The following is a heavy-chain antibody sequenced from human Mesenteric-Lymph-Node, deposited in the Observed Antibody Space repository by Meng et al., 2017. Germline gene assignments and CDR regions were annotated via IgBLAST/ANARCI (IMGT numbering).Heavy chain of an antibody. J-gene: IGHJ4*02. CDR1: GFTLSNYA. Sequence: EVQLLESEGGLVQPGGSLRLSCAASGFTLSNYAMTWVRQAPGKGLEWTSSISGSDGSTYYADSVKGRFTISRDNSKNTLYLQMNSLRAEDTALYYCAKGLRGTYDYWGQGTLVTVSS. D-gene: IGHD1-26*01. V-gene: IGHV3-23*01. CDR3: AKGLRGTYDY. CDR2: ISGSDGST.